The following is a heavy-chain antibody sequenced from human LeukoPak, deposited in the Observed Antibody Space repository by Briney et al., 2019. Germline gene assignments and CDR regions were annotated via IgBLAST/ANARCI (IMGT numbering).Heavy chain of an antibody. Sequence: GGTLRLSCAASGFTFSSYSMNWVRQAPGKGREGVSSISSSSSYIYYADSLKGRFTISRDTAENSLSLQMNSLRAEDTAVYYCARERGVRFGVVPLMDVWGKGTTVTVSS. J-gene: IGHJ6*03. CDR1: GFTFSSYS. CDR2: ISSSSSYI. D-gene: IGHD3-3*01. CDR3: ARERGVRFGVVPLMDV. V-gene: IGHV3-21*01.